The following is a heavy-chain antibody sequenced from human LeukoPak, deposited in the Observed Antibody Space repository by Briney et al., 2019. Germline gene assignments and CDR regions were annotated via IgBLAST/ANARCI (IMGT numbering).Heavy chain of an antibody. CDR3: AKDLRYFDSTDY. CDR2: ISGSGGST. CDR1: GFTFSSYA. V-gene: IGHV3-23*01. Sequence: GGSLRLSWAASGFTFSSYAMSWVRQAPGKGLEWVSAISGSGGSTYYADSVKGRFTISRDNSKNTLYLQMNSLRAEDTAVYYCAKDLRYFDSTDYWGQGTLVTVSS. D-gene: IGHD3-9*01. J-gene: IGHJ4*02.